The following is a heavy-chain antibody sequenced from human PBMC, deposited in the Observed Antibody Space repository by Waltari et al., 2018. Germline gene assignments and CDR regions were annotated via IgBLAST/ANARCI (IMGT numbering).Heavy chain of an antibody. V-gene: IGHV3-7*01. J-gene: IGHJ4*02. CDR3: VGWNDPINS. CDR1: GLPISRFW. D-gene: IGHD1-1*01. Sequence: EAQLVQSGGGLVQPGGSLTLPCAASGLPISRFWMTWIRQAPGQGLQWVAHIGPDGSDKYYVDSVKGRFTISRDNAENSLLLQMSSLRVEDTALYYCVGWNDPINSWGQGTLVAVSS. CDR2: IGPDGSDK.